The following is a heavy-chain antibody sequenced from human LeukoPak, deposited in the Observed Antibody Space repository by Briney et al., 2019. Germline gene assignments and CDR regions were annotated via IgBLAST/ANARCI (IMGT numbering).Heavy chain of an antibody. J-gene: IGHJ4*02. V-gene: IGHV4-30-4*01. CDR2: IYYSGST. Sequence: PSETLSLTCTVSGGSISSGDYYWSWIRQPPGKGLEWIGYIYYSGSTYYNPSLKSRVTISVDTSRNQFSLKLSSVTAADTAVYYCARAPRATMVRGVPFDSWGQGTLVTVSS. CDR1: GGSISSGDYY. CDR3: ARAPRATMVRGVPFDS. D-gene: IGHD3-10*01.